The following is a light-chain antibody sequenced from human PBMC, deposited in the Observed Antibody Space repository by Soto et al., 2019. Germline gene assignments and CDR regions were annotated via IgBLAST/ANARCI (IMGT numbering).Light chain of an antibody. CDR3: QHYGGSFI. J-gene: IGKJ3*01. Sequence: EIVLTQSPGTLSLSPGEGATVSCRVSQSINSKSLVWYQRKFGQAPRLLIYNTSSRATGIPDRFSGSGTGTTFTLSIIRLEPEEFDVYYCQHYGGSFIFGPGTKVDFK. CDR1: QSINSKS. CDR2: NTS. V-gene: IGKV3-20*01.